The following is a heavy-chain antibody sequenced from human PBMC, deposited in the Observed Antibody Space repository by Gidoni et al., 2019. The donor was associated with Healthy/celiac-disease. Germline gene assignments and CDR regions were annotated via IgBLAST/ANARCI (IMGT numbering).Heavy chain of an antibody. CDR2: ISGDGGST. Sequence: EVQRLESGGGLVQPVGSLTLACAASGFTFSSYAMSWVRQAPGKGLVWVSAISGDGGSTYYADSVKGRFTISRDNSKNKLYLQMNSLRAEDTAVYYCAKDRSGDYRYAFDIWGQGTMVTVSS. J-gene: IGHJ3*02. CDR3: AKDRSGDYRYAFDI. V-gene: IGHV3-23*01. D-gene: IGHD4-17*01. CDR1: GFTFSSYA.